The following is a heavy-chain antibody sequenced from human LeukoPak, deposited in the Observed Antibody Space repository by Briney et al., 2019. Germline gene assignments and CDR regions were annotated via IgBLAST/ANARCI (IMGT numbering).Heavy chain of an antibody. Sequence: PGGSLRLFCASSWFTVSSYYLRWVRHAPGKGLEGGLDLYSGGSKYHADAATGRFTIPSDNFKNPLHLEMNSLRAEDTAVYYCARGQSGYYLYYYYYYMDVWGKGTTVTISS. J-gene: IGHJ6*03. CDR3: ARGQSGYYLYYYYYYMDV. V-gene: IGHV3-53*01. D-gene: IGHD3-22*01. CDR2: LYSGGSK. CDR1: WFTVSSYY.